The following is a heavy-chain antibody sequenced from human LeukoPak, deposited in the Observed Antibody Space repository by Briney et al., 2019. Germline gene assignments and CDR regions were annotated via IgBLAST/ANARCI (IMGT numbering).Heavy chain of an antibody. V-gene: IGHV4-34*01. CDR1: GGSFSGYY. CDR2: INHSGST. CDR3: ARAHTRDIVVVPAAIDGLWFDP. J-gene: IGHJ5*02. Sequence: KPSETLSLTCAVYGGSFSGYYWSWIRQPPGKGLEWIGEINHSGSTNYNPSLKSRVTISVDTSKNQFSLKLSSVTAADTAVYYCARAHTRDIVVVPAAIDGLWFDPWGQGTLVTVSS. D-gene: IGHD2-2*01.